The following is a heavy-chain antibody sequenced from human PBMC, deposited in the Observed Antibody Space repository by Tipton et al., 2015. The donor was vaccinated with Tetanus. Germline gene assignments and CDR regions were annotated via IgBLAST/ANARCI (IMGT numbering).Heavy chain of an antibody. CDR3: ARGGGXTARGGYFDY. V-gene: IGHV4-34*01. CDR1: GGSFSGFY. Sequence: TLSLTCAVYGGSFSGFYWSWIRQPPGRGLEWIGEINHSGRANXNPSLKSRFTILVDASKNQFSLKVNSVTAAETALYYCARGGGXTARGGYFDYWGQGSXVXXSS. CDR2: INHSGRA. J-gene: IGHJ4*02. D-gene: IGHD5-18*01.